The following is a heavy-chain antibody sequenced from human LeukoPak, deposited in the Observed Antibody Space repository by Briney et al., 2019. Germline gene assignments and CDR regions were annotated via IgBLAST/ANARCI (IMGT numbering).Heavy chain of an antibody. CDR2: ISYDGSNK. Sequence: EGSLRLSCAASGFTFSSYAMHWVRQAPGKGLEWVAVISYDGSNKYYADSVKGRFTISRDNSKNTLYLQMNSLRAEDTAVYYCARGSEGPIDYWGQGTLVTVSS. D-gene: IGHD2-15*01. J-gene: IGHJ4*02. CDR3: ARGSEGPIDY. V-gene: IGHV3-30-3*01. CDR1: GFTFSSYA.